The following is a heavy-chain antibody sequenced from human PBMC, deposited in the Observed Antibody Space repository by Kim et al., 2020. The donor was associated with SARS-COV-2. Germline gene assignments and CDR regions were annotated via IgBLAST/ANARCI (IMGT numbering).Heavy chain of an antibody. D-gene: IGHD3-16*01. Sequence: GGSLRLSCAASGFTFSSYAMHWVRQAPGKGLEWVAVISYDGSNKYYADSVKGRFTISRDNSKNTLYLQMNSLRAEDTAVYYCARGWGYGDYWGQGTLVTV. CDR3: ARGWGYGDY. CDR1: GFTFSSYA. V-gene: IGHV3-30*04. CDR2: ISYDGSNK. J-gene: IGHJ4*02.